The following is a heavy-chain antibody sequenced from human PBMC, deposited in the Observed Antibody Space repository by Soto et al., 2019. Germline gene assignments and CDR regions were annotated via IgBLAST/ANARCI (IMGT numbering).Heavy chain of an antibody. J-gene: IGHJ4*02. D-gene: IGHD1-1*01. Sequence: PSETLSLTCTVSGGSITDNYWTWIRQPPGKGLEWIGYIYYSGSTNYNPSLKSRVAISVDTSKNQFSLKLTSVTAADTAVYYCARRRESYNWNDVGHWGQGTLVTVSS. CDR2: IYYSGST. V-gene: IGHV4-59*01. CDR1: GGSITDNY. CDR3: ARRRESYNWNDVGH.